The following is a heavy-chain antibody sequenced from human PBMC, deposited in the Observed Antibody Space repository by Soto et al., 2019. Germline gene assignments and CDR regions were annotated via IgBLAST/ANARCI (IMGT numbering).Heavy chain of an antibody. J-gene: IGHJ3*02. CDR1: GGSFSGYY. CDR3: ARARYSSGWLGDAFDI. D-gene: IGHD6-19*01. CDR2: INHSGST. V-gene: IGHV4-34*01. Sequence: SETLSLTCAVYGGSFSGYYWSWIRQPPGKGLEWIGEINHSGSTNYNPSLKSRVTISVDTSKNQFSLKLSSVTAADTAVYYCARARYSSGWLGDAFDIWGQGTMVTVSS.